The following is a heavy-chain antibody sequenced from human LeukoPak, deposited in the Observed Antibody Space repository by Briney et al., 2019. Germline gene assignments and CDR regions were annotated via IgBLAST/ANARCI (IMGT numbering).Heavy chain of an antibody. D-gene: IGHD1-1*01. CDR2: ISTSGGTT. V-gene: IGHV3-23*01. Sequence: GGSLRLSCAASGFTFSSYVMNWVRLAPGKGLEWVSVISTSGGTTYYADSVKGRFTMSRDNSKNTLYLQMNSLRAEDTAVYYCAETLVTMAWNRGLGYWGQGTLVTVSS. J-gene: IGHJ4*02. CDR3: AETLVTMAWNRGLGY. CDR1: GFTFSSYV.